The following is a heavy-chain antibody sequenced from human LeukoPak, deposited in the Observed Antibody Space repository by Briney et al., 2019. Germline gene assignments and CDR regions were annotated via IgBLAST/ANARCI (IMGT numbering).Heavy chain of an antibody. Sequence: PGKSLRLSCAASGFPFDSFGMHWVRQSPGKGLGWLSLISYAGDNKYEADSVKGRFTISRDNSKNTLFLQMDSLQPDDTAMYFCAKGAGYNFYYMDVWGKGTMVSVSS. D-gene: IGHD5-24*01. CDR3: AKGAGYNFYYMDV. J-gene: IGHJ6*03. V-gene: IGHV3-30*18. CDR2: ISYAGDNK. CDR1: GFPFDSFG.